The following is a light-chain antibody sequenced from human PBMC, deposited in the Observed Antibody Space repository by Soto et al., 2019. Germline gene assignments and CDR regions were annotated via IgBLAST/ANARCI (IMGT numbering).Light chain of an antibody. CDR2: GTS. CDR1: QSVSTN. J-gene: IGKJ1*01. Sequence: EIVLTQSPATLSSFPGDRVTLSCRASQSVSTNLAWYQQKPGQSPRLLIYGTSTRATGVPARFSGGGSGTEFTLTINSLQSEDFAVYFCHQYNFWPTFGQGTKVDIK. CDR3: HQYNFWPT. V-gene: IGKV3-15*01.